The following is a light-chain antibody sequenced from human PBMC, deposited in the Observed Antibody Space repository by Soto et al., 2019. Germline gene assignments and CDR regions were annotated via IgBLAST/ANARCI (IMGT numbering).Light chain of an antibody. V-gene: IGKV3-20*01. CDR3: QQYGSSPQT. CDR1: QSVSSSY. Sequence: EIVFTHSPGTLSLSPGERATLSCRASQSVSSSYLAWYQQKPGQAPRLLIYGASSRATGIPDRFSGSGSGTDFTLTISRLEPEDFAVYYCQQYGSSPQTFGQGTKVDI. J-gene: IGKJ1*01. CDR2: GAS.